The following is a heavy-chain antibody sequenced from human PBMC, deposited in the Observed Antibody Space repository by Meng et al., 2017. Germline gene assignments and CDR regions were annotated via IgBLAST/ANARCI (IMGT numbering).Heavy chain of an antibody. D-gene: IGHD5-18*01. V-gene: IGHV4-34*01. J-gene: IGHJ4*02. CDR2: INHSGST. Sequence: QGQFQPWGAALLMHSETRCLTCPVYGRSFSVYYWSWIRQPPGKGLEWIGEINHSGSTNYNPSLKSRVTISVDTSKNQFSLKLSSVTAADTAVYYCASSGYSYGYRFDYWGQGTLVTVSS. CDR1: GRSFSVYY. CDR3: ASSGYSYGYRFDY.